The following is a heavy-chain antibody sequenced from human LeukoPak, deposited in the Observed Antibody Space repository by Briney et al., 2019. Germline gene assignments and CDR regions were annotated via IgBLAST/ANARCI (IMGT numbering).Heavy chain of an antibody. CDR2: ITNSGGST. Sequence: GGSLRLSCTASGFTFGFTFRSFWMSWVRQAPGKGLEWVSAITNSGGSTYYADSVKGRFTISRDNSQNTLYLQMNSLRAEDTAVYYCAKGSATSRPYYFDYWGQGTLVTVSS. J-gene: IGHJ4*02. V-gene: IGHV3-23*01. CDR1: GFTFGFTFRSFW. CDR3: AKGSATSRPYYFDY. D-gene: IGHD6-13*01.